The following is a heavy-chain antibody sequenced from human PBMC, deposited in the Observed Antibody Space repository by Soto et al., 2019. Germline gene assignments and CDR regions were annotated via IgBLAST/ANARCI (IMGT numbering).Heavy chain of an antibody. Sequence: EVQLLESGGGLVQPGGSLRLSCAASGFTFSSYAMSWVRQAPGKGLEWVSAISGSGGSTYYADSVKGRFTISRDNSKNTLYLQMNSLRAEDTAVYYCAKDPPAYYYDSSGYFDYWGQGTLVTVSS. CDR2: ISGSGGST. V-gene: IGHV3-23*01. D-gene: IGHD3-22*01. CDR3: AKDPPAYYYDSSGYFDY. CDR1: GFTFSSYA. J-gene: IGHJ4*02.